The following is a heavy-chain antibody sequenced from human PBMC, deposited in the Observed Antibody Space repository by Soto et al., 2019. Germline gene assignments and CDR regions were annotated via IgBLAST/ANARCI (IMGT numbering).Heavy chain of an antibody. CDR1: GGSISSYY. CDR3: ARDLKPLGGYYDFWGGSMDV. J-gene: IGHJ6*02. Sequence: SETLSLTCTVSGGSISSYYWSWIRQPPGKGLEWIGYIYYSGSTNYNPSLKSRVTISVDTSKNQFSLKLSSVTAADTAVYYCARDLKPLGGYYDFWGGSMDVWGQGTTVTVSS. V-gene: IGHV4-59*01. CDR2: IYYSGST. D-gene: IGHD3-3*01.